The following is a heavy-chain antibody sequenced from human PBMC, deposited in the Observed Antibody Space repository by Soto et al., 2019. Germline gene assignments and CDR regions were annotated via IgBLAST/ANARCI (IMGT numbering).Heavy chain of an antibody. D-gene: IGHD1-26*01. V-gene: IGHV4-59*01. CDR2: IHYSGST. CDR3: ARGGGSYHYFDI. Sequence: QVQLQESGPGLVKASETLSLTCTVSGGSISSYYWSWIRQPPGKGLEWVGYIHYSGSTNYSPSLKSRVTISVDTSKNQFFLKLTSVTAADTAVYYCARGGGSYHYFDIWGQGTLVTVSS. CDR1: GGSISSYY. J-gene: IGHJ4*02.